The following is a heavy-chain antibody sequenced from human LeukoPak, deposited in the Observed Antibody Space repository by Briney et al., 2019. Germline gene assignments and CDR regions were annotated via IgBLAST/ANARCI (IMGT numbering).Heavy chain of an antibody. V-gene: IGHV3-23*01. Sequence: SGGSLRLSCAASGFTFSSYSMNWVRQAPGKGLEWVSGISGSGGSIYYADSVKGRFTVTRDNSKNTLYLQMNSLRPEDTAVYYCAKSTWVATYYFDYWGQGTQVTVSS. CDR2: ISGSGGSI. D-gene: IGHD1-26*01. J-gene: IGHJ4*02. CDR1: GFTFSSYS. CDR3: AKSTWVATYYFDY.